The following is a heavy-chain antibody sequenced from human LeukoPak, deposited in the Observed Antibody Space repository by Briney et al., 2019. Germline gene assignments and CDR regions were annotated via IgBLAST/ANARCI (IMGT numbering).Heavy chain of an antibody. CDR1: GYSFSSYG. CDR2: ISADSGNT. Sequence: ASVKVSCKASGYSFSSYGISWVRQAPGQGLEWIGWISADSGNTNYVQKLQGRVTMTTDTSTSTAYMELRSLRSDDTAVYYCVRDTRGLNSDPDYFDSWGQGTLVAVSS. D-gene: IGHD3-10*01. V-gene: IGHV1-18*01. J-gene: IGHJ4*02. CDR3: VRDTRGLNSDPDYFDS.